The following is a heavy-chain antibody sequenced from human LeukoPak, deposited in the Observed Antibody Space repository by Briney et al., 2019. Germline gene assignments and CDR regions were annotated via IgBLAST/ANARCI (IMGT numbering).Heavy chain of an antibody. D-gene: IGHD2-15*01. CDR2: IYHSGTP. CDR1: GGSISPYY. Sequence: SETLSLTCTVSGGSISPYYWAWFRQPPGKGLKYIGDIYHSGTPSYSPSLQSRVTISLDTSKNQFSLRLSSVTAADTAVYYCARGRYCSADICSGGDAFDIWGQGTMVSVSS. CDR3: ARGRYCSADICSGGDAFDI. V-gene: IGHV4-59*12. J-gene: IGHJ3*02.